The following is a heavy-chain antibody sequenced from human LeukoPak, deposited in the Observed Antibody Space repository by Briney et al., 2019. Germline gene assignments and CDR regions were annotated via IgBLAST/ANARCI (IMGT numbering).Heavy chain of an antibody. CDR1: GYTFTSYA. Sequence: ASVTVSCTASGYTFTSYAISWVRQAPGQGLEWMGWISAYNGNTNYAQKLQGRVTMTTDTSTSTAYMEVRSLRSDDTAVYYCAREPYSSGYYYYFDSWGQGTLVTVSS. D-gene: IGHD6-19*01. V-gene: IGHV1-18*01. J-gene: IGHJ4*02. CDR3: AREPYSSGYYYYFDS. CDR2: ISAYNGNT.